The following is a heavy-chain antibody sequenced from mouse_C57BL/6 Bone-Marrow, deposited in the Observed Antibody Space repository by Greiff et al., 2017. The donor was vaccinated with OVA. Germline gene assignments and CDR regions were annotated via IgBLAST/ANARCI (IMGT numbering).Heavy chain of an antibody. J-gene: IGHJ3*01. CDR2: INPSTGGT. D-gene: IGHD1-1*01. CDR1: GYSFTGYY. V-gene: IGHV1-42*01. CDR3: AREDGRFAY. Sequence: EVMLVESGPELVKPGASVKISCKASGYSFTGYYMNWVKQSPEKSLEWIGEINPSTGGTTYNQKFKAKATLTVDKSSSTAYMQLKSLTSEDSAVYYCAREDGRFAYWGQGTLVTVSA.